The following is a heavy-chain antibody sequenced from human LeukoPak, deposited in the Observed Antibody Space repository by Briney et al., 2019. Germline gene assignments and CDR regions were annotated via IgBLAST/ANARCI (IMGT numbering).Heavy chain of an antibody. CDR1: GGTFSNYV. V-gene: IGHV1-69*05. CDR2: ISPIFGPA. D-gene: IGHD1-1*01. CDR3: ATNLVVEYWITYMDV. J-gene: IGHJ6*04. Sequence: SVKVSCKASGGTFSNYVITWVRQAPGQGLEWMGGISPIFGPARYAQKFQGRVTITTDESTSTVYMELSSLRSEDTAIYYCATNLVVEYWITYMDVWGKGTTVTVSS.